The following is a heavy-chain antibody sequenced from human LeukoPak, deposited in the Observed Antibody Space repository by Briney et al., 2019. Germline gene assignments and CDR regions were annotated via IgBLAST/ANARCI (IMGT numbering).Heavy chain of an antibody. CDR2: IKPDGSEK. CDR3: AREGQYSSSWYRAFDI. V-gene: IGHV3-7*01. CDR1: GFTFSTFW. D-gene: IGHD6-13*01. J-gene: IGHJ3*02. Sequence: PGGSLRLSCAASGFTFSTFWMTWVRQAPGKGLEWVANIKPDGSEKYYVDSVRGRFTISRDNAKNSLYLQMNSLRAEDTAVYYCAREGQYSSSWYRAFDIWGQGTMVTVSS.